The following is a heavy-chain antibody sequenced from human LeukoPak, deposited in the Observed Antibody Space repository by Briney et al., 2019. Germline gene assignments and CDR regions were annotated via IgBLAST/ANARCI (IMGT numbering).Heavy chain of an antibody. CDR1: GFTFSSYW. D-gene: IGHD4-17*01. J-gene: IGHJ6*03. Sequence: GGSLRLSCAASGFTFSSYWMHWVRQAPGKGQVWVSRINSDGSSTRYADSVKGRFTISRDNAKNTLYLQMNSLRAEDSAVYYCARAYGDYGGSYYYMDVWGKGTTVTVSS. CDR3: ARAYGDYGGSYYYMDV. V-gene: IGHV3-74*01. CDR2: INSDGSST.